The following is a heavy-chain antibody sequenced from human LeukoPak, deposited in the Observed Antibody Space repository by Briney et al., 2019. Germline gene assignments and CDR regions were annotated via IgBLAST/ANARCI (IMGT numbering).Heavy chain of an antibody. Sequence: PGGSLRLSCAASGFTFSSYTMNWVRQAPGKGLEWVSSISSVSSYIYYADSVKGRFTISRDNYKHTLYLQMNSLRAEDTAVYYCAKVSNWNVFDYWGQGTLVTVSS. V-gene: IGHV3-21*04. CDR2: ISSVSSYI. D-gene: IGHD1-20*01. J-gene: IGHJ4*02. CDR1: GFTFSSYT. CDR3: AKVSNWNVFDY.